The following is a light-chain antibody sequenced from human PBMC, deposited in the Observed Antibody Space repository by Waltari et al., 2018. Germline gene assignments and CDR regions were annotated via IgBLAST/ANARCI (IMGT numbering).Light chain of an antibody. CDR1: NSNIGSNT. J-gene: IGLJ3*02. CDR3: AAWDESLKGWV. V-gene: IGLV1-44*01. Sequence: QSVLTQPPSLSGTPGQRVTISCSGSNSNIGSNTVDWYQVLPGTAPKLLIHGNDQRPSGVPDRFSGSKFGASGSLAISGPQPEDESEYYCAAWDESLKGWVFGGGTRLTVL. CDR2: GND.